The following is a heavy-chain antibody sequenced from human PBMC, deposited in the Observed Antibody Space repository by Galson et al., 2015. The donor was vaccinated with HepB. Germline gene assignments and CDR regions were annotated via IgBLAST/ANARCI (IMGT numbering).Heavy chain of an antibody. D-gene: IGHD3-10*01. V-gene: IGHV3-7*03. J-gene: IGHJ4*02. CDR2: IKQDGLDK. CDR1: GFSFSSYW. Sequence: SLRLSCAASGFSFSSYWMSWVRQAPGKGLEWVAHIKQDGLDKYYADSVKGRFSISRDNARKSLYLQMNSLRGGDTAVYYCARDLFSSYFGSGAGLWGQGTLLIISS. CDR3: ARDLFSSYFGSGAGL.